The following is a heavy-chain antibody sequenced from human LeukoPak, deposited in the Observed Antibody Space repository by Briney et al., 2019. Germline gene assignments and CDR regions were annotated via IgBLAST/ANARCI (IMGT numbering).Heavy chain of an antibody. CDR3: AKGDDDYGAFVY. J-gene: IGHJ4*02. Sequence: GGSLRLSCAVSGFTFSNEAMGWVRQLRGGGLEWVSTISPGGGTTYYAESMKGRFTISRDNSKNTLYLQMNSLRAEDTAIYYCAKGDDDYGAFVYWGQGTLVTVSS. D-gene: IGHD4-17*01. V-gene: IGHV3-23*01. CDR1: GFTFSNEA. CDR2: ISPGGGTT.